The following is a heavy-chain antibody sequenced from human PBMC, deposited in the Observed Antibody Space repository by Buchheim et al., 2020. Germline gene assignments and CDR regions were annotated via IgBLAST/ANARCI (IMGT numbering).Heavy chain of an antibody. CDR2: INPSGGST. CDR3: ARMSAATDYYYGMDV. V-gene: IGHV1-46*01. D-gene: IGHD2-15*01. Sequence: QVQLVQSGAEVKKPGPSVKVSCKASGYTFTSYYMHWVRQAPGQGLEWMGMINPSGGSTTYAQKLQGRVTMTRDPSTSTVYMELSSLRSEDTAVYYCARMSAATDYYYGMDVWGKGTT. CDR1: GYTFTSYY. J-gene: IGHJ6*04.